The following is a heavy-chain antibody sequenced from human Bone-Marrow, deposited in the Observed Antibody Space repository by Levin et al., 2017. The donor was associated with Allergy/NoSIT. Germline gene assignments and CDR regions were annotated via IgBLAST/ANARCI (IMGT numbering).Heavy chain of an antibody. D-gene: IGHD2-21*01. CDR2: IKSKIDGGTT. CDR3: TTSPVTYGGSGLLDY. CDR1: GFSFSNAW. J-gene: IGHJ4*02. V-gene: IGHV3-15*01. Sequence: SCEASGFSFSNAWLSWVRQAPGKGLEWVGRIKSKIDGGTTDYAAPVKGRFIISRDDSKMMMYLQMNSLTSEDTAVFYCTTSPVTYGGSGLLDYWGQGTRVTVSS.